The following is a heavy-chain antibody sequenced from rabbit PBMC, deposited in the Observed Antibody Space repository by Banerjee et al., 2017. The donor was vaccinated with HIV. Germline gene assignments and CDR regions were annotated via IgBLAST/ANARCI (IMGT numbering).Heavy chain of an antibody. D-gene: IGHD1-1*01. V-gene: IGHV1S45*01. J-gene: IGHJ4*01. CDR2: INTSSGNT. CDR3: AREGVNIGGGYL. CDR1: GFSFTNKYV. Sequence: QEQLVESGGGLVTLGGSLKLTCTASGFSFTNKYVMCWVRQAPGKGLEWIACINTSSGNTVYANWAKGRFTISKTSSTTVTLQMTSLTAADTATYFCAREGVNIGGGYLWGPGTLVPVS.